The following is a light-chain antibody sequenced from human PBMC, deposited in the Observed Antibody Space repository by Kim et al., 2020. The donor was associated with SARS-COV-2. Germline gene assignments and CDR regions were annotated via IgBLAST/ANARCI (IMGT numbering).Light chain of an antibody. J-gene: IGLJ2*01. CDR2: DVS. CDR1: SSDVGGYNY. V-gene: IGLV2-14*03. Sequence: QSALTQPASVSGSPGQSITISCTGTSSDVGGYNYVSWYQQHPGKAPKLMIYDVSNRPSGVSNRFSGSKSGNTPSLTISGLQAEDEADYYCSSYTSSSTRAVFGGGTQLTVL. CDR3: SSYTSSSTRAV.